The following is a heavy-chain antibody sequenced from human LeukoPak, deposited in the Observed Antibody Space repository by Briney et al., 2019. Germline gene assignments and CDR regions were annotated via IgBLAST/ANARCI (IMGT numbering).Heavy chain of an antibody. CDR1: GFTFSSYA. D-gene: IGHD5-18*01. Sequence: GGSLRLSCAASGFTFSSYAMSWVRQAPGKGLEWVSAISGSGGSTYYADSVKGRFTISRDNSKNTLYLQMNSRRAEDTAVYYCAKDLVQLWSRSPWESDYWGQGTLVTVSS. CDR2: ISGSGGST. V-gene: IGHV3-23*01. CDR3: AKDLVQLWSRSPWESDY. J-gene: IGHJ4*02.